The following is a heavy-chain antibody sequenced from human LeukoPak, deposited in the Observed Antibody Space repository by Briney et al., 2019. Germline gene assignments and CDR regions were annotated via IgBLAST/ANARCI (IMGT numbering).Heavy chain of an antibody. CDR1: GFTFSSYA. Sequence: GGSLRLSCAASGFTFSSYAMSWVRQGQGRGLDRVSVINDGGDSTYYAGSVKGRFTISRDNSKNTLYLQMNSLRAEDTAVYYCAKSTGGSCYSGSGYWGQGTLVTVSS. CDR3: AKSTGGSCYSGSGY. V-gene: IGHV3-23*01. CDR2: INDGGDST. J-gene: IGHJ4*02. D-gene: IGHD2-15*01.